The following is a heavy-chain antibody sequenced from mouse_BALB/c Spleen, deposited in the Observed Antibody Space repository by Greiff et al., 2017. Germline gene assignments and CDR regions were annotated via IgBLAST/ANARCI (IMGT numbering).Heavy chain of an antibody. CDR3: ARGLRDYYAMDY. CDR1: GYSITSDYA. D-gene: IGHD2-4*01. CDR2: ISYSGST. Sequence: VQLKESGPGLVKPSQSLSLTCTVTGYSITSDYAWTWIRQFPGNKLEWMGYISYSGSTSYNPSLKSRISITRDTSKNQFFLQLNSVTTEDTATYYCARGLRDYYAMDYWGQGTSVTVSS. V-gene: IGHV3-2*02. J-gene: IGHJ4*01.